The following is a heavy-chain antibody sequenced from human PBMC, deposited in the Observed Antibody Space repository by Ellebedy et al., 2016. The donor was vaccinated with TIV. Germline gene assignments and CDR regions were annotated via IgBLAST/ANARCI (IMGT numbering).Heavy chain of an antibody. CDR1: GFTFSSSA. D-gene: IGHD2-8*02. Sequence: GESLKISCAASGFTFSSSAMSWVRQAPGMGLEWVSSIRSGGDTFYADSVQGRFTISRDISESTLYLQMNSLTVDDTALYYCATTTGYGTGWFGRNDYWGQGTLVTVSS. CDR3: ATTTGYGTGWFGRNDY. J-gene: IGHJ4*02. V-gene: IGHV3-23*01. CDR2: IRSGGDT.